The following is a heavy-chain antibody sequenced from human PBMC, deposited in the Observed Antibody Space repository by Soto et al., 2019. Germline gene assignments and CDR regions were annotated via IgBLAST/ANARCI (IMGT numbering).Heavy chain of an antibody. J-gene: IGHJ4*02. Sequence: SVKVSCKASGYTFTSYYMHWVRQAPGQGLEWMGIINPSGGSTSYAQKFQGRVTMTRDTSTSTVYMELSSLRSEDTAVYYCARDLYCSGGSCYWSFDYWGQGTLVTVSS. V-gene: IGHV1-46*01. CDR3: ARDLYCSGGSCYWSFDY. CDR2: INPSGGST. CDR1: GYTFTSYY. D-gene: IGHD2-15*01.